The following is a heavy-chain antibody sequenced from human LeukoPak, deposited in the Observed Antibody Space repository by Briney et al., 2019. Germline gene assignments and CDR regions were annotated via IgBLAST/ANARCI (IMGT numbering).Heavy chain of an antibody. CDR1: GGSISTYY. J-gene: IGHJ6*02. CDR3: ARRPHTGYSGDWGPHDYYYGMNV. V-gene: IGHV4-59*08. Sequence: SETLSLTCTVSGGSISTYYWSWIRQPPGKGLEWIGYIYYTGSTNYNPSLKSRVTISVDTSKHQFSLKLSPVTAADTAVYYCARRPHTGYSGDWGPHDYYYGMNVWGQGTTVTVSS. CDR2: IYYTGST. D-gene: IGHD6-19*01.